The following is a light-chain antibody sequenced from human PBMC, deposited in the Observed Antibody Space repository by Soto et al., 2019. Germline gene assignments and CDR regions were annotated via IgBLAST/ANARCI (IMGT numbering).Light chain of an antibody. CDR2: GAS. J-gene: IGKJ2*01. Sequence: VVMTQSPATLSVSPGERATLSCRTSHPVSTKLAWYQQIPGQAPSLLIFGASNRATGIPARFSGSGSGRNFTPTISSLQSEDSAVYYCQQYNNWPLFTFGQGTKLEIK. CDR1: HPVSTK. CDR3: QQYNNWPLFT. V-gene: IGKV3-15*01.